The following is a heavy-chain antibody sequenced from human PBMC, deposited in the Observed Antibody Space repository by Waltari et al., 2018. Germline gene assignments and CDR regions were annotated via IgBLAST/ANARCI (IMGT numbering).Heavy chain of an antibody. D-gene: IGHD1-1*01. Sequence: QVQLVQSGAEVKKPGASVKVSCKASGYTFTGYYMHWVRKAPGQGLEWMGRINPNSGGTNYAQKFQGRVTMTRDTSISTAYMELSRLRSDDTAVYYCAREKLAYYYYYMDVWGKGTTVTVSS. J-gene: IGHJ6*03. CDR3: AREKLAYYYYYMDV. CDR2: INPNSGGT. CDR1: GYTFTGYY. V-gene: IGHV1-2*06.